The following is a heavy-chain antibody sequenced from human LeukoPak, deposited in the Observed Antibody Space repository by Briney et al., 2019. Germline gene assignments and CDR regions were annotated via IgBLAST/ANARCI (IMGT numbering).Heavy chain of an antibody. V-gene: IGHV4-59*11. J-gene: IGHJ4*02. Sequence: SETLSLTCTVSGGSISSHYWSWIRQPPGKGLEWIGYIYYSGTTNYNPSLKSRVTISVDTSKNQFSLKLSSVTAADTAVYYCARGVYIAAGRYGYWGQGTLVTVSS. CDR1: GGSISSHY. D-gene: IGHD6-13*01. CDR2: IYYSGTT. CDR3: ARGVYIAAGRYGY.